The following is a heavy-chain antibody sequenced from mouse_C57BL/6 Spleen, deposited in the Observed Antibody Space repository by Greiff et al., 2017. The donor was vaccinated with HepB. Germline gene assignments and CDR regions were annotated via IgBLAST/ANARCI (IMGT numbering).Heavy chain of an antibody. CDR2: IDPSDSYT. V-gene: IGHV1-69*01. CDR3: ARRSGKQRRLGYFDY. Sequence: QVHVKQPGAELVMPGASVKLSCKASGYTFTSYWMHWVKQRPGQGLEWIGEIDPSDSYTNYNQKFKGKSTLTVDKSSSTAYMQLSSLTSEDSAGSDCARRSGKQRRLGYFDYWGQGTTLTVSS. CDR1: GYTFTSYW. J-gene: IGHJ2*01. D-gene: IGHD3-2*02.